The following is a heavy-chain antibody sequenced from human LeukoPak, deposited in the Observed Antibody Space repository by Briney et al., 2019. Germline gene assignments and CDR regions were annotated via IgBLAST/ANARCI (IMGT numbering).Heavy chain of an antibody. CDR1: GFNFNNYW. CDR2: IKQDGSVK. CDR3: ARIGYSSSSNDY. V-gene: IGHV3-7*01. D-gene: IGHD6-6*01. J-gene: IGHJ4*02. Sequence: GGSLRLSCAASGFNFNNYWMSWVRQAPGKGLEWVANIKQDGSVKYYVDSVKGRFTISRDNAKNSLYLQMNSLRDEDTAVYYCARIGYSSSSNDYWGQGTLVIVSS.